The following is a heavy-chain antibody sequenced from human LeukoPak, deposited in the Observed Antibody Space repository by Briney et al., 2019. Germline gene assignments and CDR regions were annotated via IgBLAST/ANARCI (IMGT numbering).Heavy chain of an antibody. V-gene: IGHV4-31*03. Sequence: SSETLSLTCTVSGVSVNSGGYYWPWLRQHPGKGLEWIGYIDDSGSTFSNPTLKSRVTISVDTSKNQFSLKLRSVTAADTAVYYCAREGDYFDSSGYCWGHGSLVSVS. CDR3: AREGDYFDSSGYC. J-gene: IGHJ4*01. CDR1: GVSVNSGGYY. CDR2: IDDSGST. D-gene: IGHD3-22*01.